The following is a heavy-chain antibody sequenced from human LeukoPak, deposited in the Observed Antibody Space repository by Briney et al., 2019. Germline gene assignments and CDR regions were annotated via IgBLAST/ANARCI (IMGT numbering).Heavy chain of an antibody. J-gene: IGHJ5*02. Sequence: GRSLRLSYSACGFTLNSYGMLWLGQAPGKGLEWVAVIWYDGSNKYYADSVKGRFTISRDNSKNTLYLQMNSLSAEEKAVYYCAKGAPQWLVPYHWGQGTLVTVSS. D-gene: IGHD6-19*01. CDR1: GFTLNSYG. CDR3: AKGAPQWLVPYH. V-gene: IGHV3-33*06. CDR2: IWYDGSNK.